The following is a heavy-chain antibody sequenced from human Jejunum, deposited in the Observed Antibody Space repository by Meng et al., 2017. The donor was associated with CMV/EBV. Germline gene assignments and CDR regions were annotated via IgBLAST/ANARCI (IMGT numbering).Heavy chain of an antibody. CDR3: GRDPPYGSGTYEIDY. Sequence: QVQLVESGGGVVKPGGSLRLSCAGPGFTFSDYYMTWIRQAPGKGLEWVSYISTTSGYTNFADSVRGRFTISRDNAKNSLYLQMNSLRVEDTAMYYCGRDPPYGSGTYEIDYWGQGTLVTVSS. V-gene: IGHV3-11*06. CDR2: ISTTSGYT. D-gene: IGHD3-10*01. CDR1: GFTFSDYY. J-gene: IGHJ4*02.